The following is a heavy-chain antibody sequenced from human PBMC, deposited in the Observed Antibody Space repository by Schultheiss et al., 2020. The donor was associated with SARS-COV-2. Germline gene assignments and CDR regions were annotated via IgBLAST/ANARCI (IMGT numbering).Heavy chain of an antibody. CDR1: GYTFTGYY. CDR2: INPNSGGT. CDR3: ARDAPWYYYDSSGYYYGY. Sequence: ASVKVSCKASGYTFTGYYMHWVRQAPGQGLKWMGRINPNSGGTNYAQKLQGRVTMTTDTSTSTAYMELRSLRSDDTAVYYCARDAPWYYYDSSGYYYGYWGQGTLVTVSS. V-gene: IGHV1-2*06. D-gene: IGHD3-22*01. J-gene: IGHJ4*02.